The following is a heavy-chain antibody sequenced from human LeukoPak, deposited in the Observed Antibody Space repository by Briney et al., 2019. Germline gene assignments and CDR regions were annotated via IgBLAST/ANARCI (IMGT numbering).Heavy chain of an antibody. V-gene: IGHV4-59*01. Sequence: SSETLSLTCTVSGGSISNYYWSWIRQPPGKGLEWIAYINYSGSTNYNPSLKSRVTISVDTSKNHFSLTLSSVTAADTAVYYCARFGGPHAFDIWGQGTMVTVSS. CDR2: INYSGST. D-gene: IGHD3-3*01. CDR3: ARFGGPHAFDI. J-gene: IGHJ3*02. CDR1: GGSISNYY.